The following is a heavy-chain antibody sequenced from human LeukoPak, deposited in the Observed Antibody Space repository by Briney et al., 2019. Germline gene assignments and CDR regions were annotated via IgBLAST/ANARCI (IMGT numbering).Heavy chain of an antibody. J-gene: IGHJ5*02. CDR2: INSDGSSI. V-gene: IGHV3-74*01. D-gene: IGHD3-3*01. Sequence: GRSLRLSCAASGFTFSRYRMNWVRQAPGKGLIWVSRINSDGSSIIYAVSVKGRFTIFRDNTKNTLYLKMNSLRAEDTAVYYCAREMTNYDFWSGSTTINWFAPWGQGTLVTVSS. CDR1: GFTFSRYR. CDR3: AREMTNYDFWSGSTTINWFAP.